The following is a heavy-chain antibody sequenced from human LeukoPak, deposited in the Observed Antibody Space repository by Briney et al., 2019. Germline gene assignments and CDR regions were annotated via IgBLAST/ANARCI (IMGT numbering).Heavy chain of an antibody. CDR1: GGSISSGSYY. V-gene: IGHV4-61*02. Sequence: SETLSLTCTVSGGSISSGSYYWSWIRQPAGKGLEWIGRIYTGGGTKYHPSLKSRVTISVDTSKNQFSLNLNSVTAADTAVYYCATEVPGGTHGWFDPWGQGTLVTVSS. CDR2: IYTGGGT. CDR3: ATEVPGGTHGWFDP. J-gene: IGHJ5*02. D-gene: IGHD6-13*01.